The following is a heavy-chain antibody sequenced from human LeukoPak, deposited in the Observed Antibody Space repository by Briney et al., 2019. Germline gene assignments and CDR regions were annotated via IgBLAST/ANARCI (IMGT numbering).Heavy chain of an antibody. J-gene: IGHJ4*02. Sequence: GGSLRLSCAASGFTFSSYAVSWVRQAPGKGPEWVANINLGGSAKLYVDSVGGRCTISRDNAKNSLYLQLNSLRVEDTAVYYCAAWGLNNYWGQGTLVTVSS. CDR2: INLGGSAK. CDR1: GFTFSSYA. CDR3: AAWGLNNY. V-gene: IGHV3-7*01. D-gene: IGHD7-27*01.